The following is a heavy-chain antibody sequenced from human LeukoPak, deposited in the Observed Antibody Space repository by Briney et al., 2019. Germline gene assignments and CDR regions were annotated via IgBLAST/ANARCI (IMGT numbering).Heavy chain of an antibody. CDR2: INHSGST. J-gene: IGHJ4*02. V-gene: IGHV4-34*01. D-gene: IGHD3-22*01. Sequence: SETLSLTCAVYGGSFSGYYWSWIRQPPGKGLEWIREINHSGSTNYNPSLKSRVTISVDTSKNHFSLKLRSVTAADTAVYYCAKDHYDSSGYPFDYWGQGTLVTVSS. CDR3: AKDHYDSSGYPFDY. CDR1: GGSFSGYY.